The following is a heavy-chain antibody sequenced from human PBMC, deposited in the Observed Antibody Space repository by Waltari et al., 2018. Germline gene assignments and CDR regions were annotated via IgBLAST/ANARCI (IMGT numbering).Heavy chain of an antibody. J-gene: IGHJ6*02. D-gene: IGHD2-15*01. CDR2: INHAGHA. Sequence: QVQLQQWGAGLLQSSETLSLTCAVYGGSFSGYYWGWVRQPPGKGLEWIGEINHAGHANHNPSLRSRVTKSADTSKSQFSLKLNSVTAADTAVYYCVRLEDCTGPGGHCYSGDPFALDVWGQGTTVTVSS. CDR1: GGSFSGYY. V-gene: IGHV4-34*02. CDR3: VRLEDCTGPGGHCYSGDPFALDV.